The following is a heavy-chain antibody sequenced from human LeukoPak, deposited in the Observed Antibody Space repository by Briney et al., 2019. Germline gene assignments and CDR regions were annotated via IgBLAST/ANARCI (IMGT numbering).Heavy chain of an antibody. D-gene: IGHD2-15*01. CDR1: GFTFSSYA. CDR3: ARGPPFGYCSGGSCYGEYYFDY. V-gene: IGHV3-30*01. CDR2: ISYDGSNK. J-gene: IGHJ4*02. Sequence: GGSLRLSCAASGFTFSSYAMHWVRQAPGKGLEWVAVISYDGSNKYYADSVKGRFTISRDNSKNTLYLQMNSLRAEDTAVYYCARGPPFGYCSGGSCYGEYYFDYWGQGTLVTVSS.